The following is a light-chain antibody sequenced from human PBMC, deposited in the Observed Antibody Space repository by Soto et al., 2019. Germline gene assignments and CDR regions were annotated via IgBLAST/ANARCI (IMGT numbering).Light chain of an antibody. V-gene: IGKV1-27*01. CDR2: AAS. J-gene: IGKJ3*01. CDR3: QKYSSVPV. Sequence: DIQMTQSPTSLSASVGDRVTITCRASQGIRNFVAWYQQKPDKAPKLLIYAASTLQLGVPSRFSGSGSATYFTLTIDSLQPEDVATYSCQKYSSVPVFGPGTKVESK. CDR1: QGIRNF.